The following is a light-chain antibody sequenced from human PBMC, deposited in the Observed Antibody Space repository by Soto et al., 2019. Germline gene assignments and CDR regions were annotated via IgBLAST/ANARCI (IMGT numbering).Light chain of an antibody. J-gene: IGKJ1*01. Sequence: EIVLTQSPGTLSLSPGERATFSCRASQSVSNSSLAWYHQKPGQAPRLLLFAASRRATGIPDTFSGSGSGTDFTLTISRLEPEDFAVYYCQHSGDFRWTFGLGTKVEVK. CDR2: AAS. CDR1: QSVSNSS. CDR3: QHSGDFRWT. V-gene: IGKV3-20*01.